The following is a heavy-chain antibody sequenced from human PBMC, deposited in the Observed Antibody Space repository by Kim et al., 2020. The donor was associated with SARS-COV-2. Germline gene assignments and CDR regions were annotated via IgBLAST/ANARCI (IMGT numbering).Heavy chain of an antibody. D-gene: IGHD4-17*01. Sequence: GGSLRLSCAATRFAVSDSYMSWVRQTPGKGLEWVSCIYVAGNTNHTGDVKGRFTISRDNSHNTMYLQLRGLRVEDTAVYFCAARTGTWDSLHFAFDRWGQGTMVPGSS. J-gene: IGHJ3*01. CDR2: IYVAGNT. CDR1: RFAVSDSY. CDR3: AARTGTWDSLHFAFDR. V-gene: IGHV3-53*05.